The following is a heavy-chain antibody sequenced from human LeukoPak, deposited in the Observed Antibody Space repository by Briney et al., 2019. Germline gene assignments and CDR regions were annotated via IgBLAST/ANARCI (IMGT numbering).Heavy chain of an antibody. Sequence: PGGSPRLSCEGSGYSFSSFWMHWVRQAPGEGLVWVSRLNEDGGITNYADFAKGRFTISRDNARNTLYLQMNSLSADDTAVYYCTRDIGGRSAYWGQGALVTVSS. CDR2: LNEDGGIT. CDR1: GYSFSSFW. D-gene: IGHD3-16*01. CDR3: TRDIGGRSAY. V-gene: IGHV3-74*01. J-gene: IGHJ4*02.